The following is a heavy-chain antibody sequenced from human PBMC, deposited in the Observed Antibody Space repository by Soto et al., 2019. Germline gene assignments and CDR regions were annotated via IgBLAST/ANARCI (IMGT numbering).Heavy chain of an antibody. CDR2: ISYDGSNK. V-gene: IGHV3-30*18. CDR3: AKAIVVVPAAMKGHYYYYYGMDV. Sequence: GGSLRLSCASSGVTFSSYGMHWVRQAPGKGLEWVAVISYDGSNKYYADSVKGRFTISRDNSKNTLYLQMNSLRAEDTAVYYCAKAIVVVPAAMKGHYYYYYGMDVWGQGTTVTVSS. CDR1: GVTFSSYG. J-gene: IGHJ6*02. D-gene: IGHD2-2*01.